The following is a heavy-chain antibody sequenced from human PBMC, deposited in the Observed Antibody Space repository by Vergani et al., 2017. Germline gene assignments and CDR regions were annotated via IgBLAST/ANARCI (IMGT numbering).Heavy chain of an antibody. CDR1: GGSISSGSYY. J-gene: IGHJ6*03. V-gene: IGHV4-39*02. CDR3: ARDYRRGSSWYFGPPSSYYYYYMDV. Sequence: QVQLQESGPGLVKPSETLSLTCTVSGGSISSGSYYWSWIRQPAGKGLEWIGRIYYSGSTYYNPSLKSRVTISVDTSKNQFSLKLSSVTAADTAVYYCARDYRRGSSWYFGPPSSYYYYYMDVWGKGTTVTVSS. D-gene: IGHD6-13*01. CDR2: IYYSGST.